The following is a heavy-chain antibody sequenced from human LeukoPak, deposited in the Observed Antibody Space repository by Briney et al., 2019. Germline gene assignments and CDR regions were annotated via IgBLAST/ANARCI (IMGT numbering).Heavy chain of an antibody. D-gene: IGHD3-10*01. CDR2: IYPRDGST. J-gene: IGHJ4*02. CDR3: ARSASFGELPTTFDY. CDR1: GYSFTSNY. Sequence: ASVKVSCKASGYSFTSNYIHWVRQAPGQGLEWMGMIYPRDGSTSYAQRFQDRVTVTRDTSTSTAYMELSSLRSEDTAVYYCARSASFGELPTTFDYWGQGTLVTVSS. V-gene: IGHV1-46*01.